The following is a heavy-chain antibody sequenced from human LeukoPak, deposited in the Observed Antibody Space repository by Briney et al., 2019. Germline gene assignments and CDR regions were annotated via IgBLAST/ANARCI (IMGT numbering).Heavy chain of an antibody. CDR3: ARGPSGYHNT. CDR2: IKQDASGE. D-gene: IGHD5-12*01. V-gene: IGHV3-7*01. J-gene: IGHJ4*02. CDR1: GFTFSDYW. Sequence: GGSLRLSCAASGFTFSDYWMSWVRQAPGKGLEWVAGIKQDASGEFYVDSVKGRFTISRDNAKNSLYLQMNSLRVEDTAVYYCARGPSGYHNTGGQGTLVTVSS.